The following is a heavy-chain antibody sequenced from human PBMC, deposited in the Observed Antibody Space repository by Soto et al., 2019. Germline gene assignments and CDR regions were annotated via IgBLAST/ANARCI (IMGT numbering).Heavy chain of an antibody. CDR2: IYYSGST. Sequence: SETLSLTCTVSGGSISSYYWSWIRQPPGKGLEWIGYIYYSGSTNYNPSLKSRVTISVDTSKNQFSLKLSSVRAEDTALYFCASTSHGYSEAPWDSWGRGTL. CDR3: ASTSHGYSEAPWDS. J-gene: IGHJ4*02. CDR1: GGSISSYY. V-gene: IGHV4-59*12. D-gene: IGHD3-22*01.